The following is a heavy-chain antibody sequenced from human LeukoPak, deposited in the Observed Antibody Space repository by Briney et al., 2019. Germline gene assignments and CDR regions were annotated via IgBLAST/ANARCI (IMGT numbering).Heavy chain of an antibody. CDR3: ARCASYGSGSSQYYYYYMDV. Sequence: PGGSLSLSCAAPGFTFSSYSVNWVRQATGKGLEWVSYISSSSSTIYYADSVKGRFTISRDNAKNSLYLQMNSLRAEDTAVYYCARCASYGSGSSQYYYYYMDVWGKGTTVTVSS. CDR2: ISSSSSTI. J-gene: IGHJ6*03. CDR1: GFTFSSYS. V-gene: IGHV3-48*01. D-gene: IGHD3-10*01.